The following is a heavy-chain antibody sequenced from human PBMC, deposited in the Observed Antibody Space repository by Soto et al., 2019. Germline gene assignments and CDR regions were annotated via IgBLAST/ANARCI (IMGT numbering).Heavy chain of an antibody. D-gene: IGHD6-19*01. CDR2: IIPLLSIT. Sequence: QVQLVQSGAEVKKPGSSVKVSCKASGGSFTSYSINWVRQAPGQGLEWMGRIIPLLSITNYAQRFQGRVTITADRSASTAYMELSSLRSEDTAVYYCARAVLVTSEGFDPWGQGTLVTVSS. V-gene: IGHV1-69*02. CDR1: GGSFTSYS. J-gene: IGHJ5*02. CDR3: ARAVLVTSEGFDP.